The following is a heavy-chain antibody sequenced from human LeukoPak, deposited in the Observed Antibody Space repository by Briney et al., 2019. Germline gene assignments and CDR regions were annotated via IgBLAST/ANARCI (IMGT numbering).Heavy chain of an antibody. CDR1: GYTFTSYY. CDR3: ARDDYYDSSGYYFPRTAFDI. Sequence: ASVKVSCKASGYTFTSYYMHWVRQAPGQGLEWMGIINPSGGSTSYAQKFQGRVTMTRDTSTSTVYMELSSLRSEDTAVYYCARDDYYDSSGYYFPRTAFDIWGQGTMVTVSS. CDR2: INPSGGST. D-gene: IGHD3-22*01. V-gene: IGHV1-46*01. J-gene: IGHJ3*02.